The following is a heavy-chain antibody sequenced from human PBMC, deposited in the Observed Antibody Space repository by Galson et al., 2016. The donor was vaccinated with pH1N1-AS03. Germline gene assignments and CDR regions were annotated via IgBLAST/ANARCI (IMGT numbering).Heavy chain of an antibody. Sequence: PALVKPTQTLTLTCTFSGFSLSTSGMCVSWIRQPPGKALEWFARIDWDGDKYYSTSLKTRLTISKDTSKNQVVLTMTNMDPVDTAAYYCARMRDYGDLRDAVDIWGQGTMVTVSS. J-gene: IGHJ3*02. V-gene: IGHV2-70*11. D-gene: IGHD4-17*01. CDR2: IDWDGDK. CDR3: ARMRDYGDLRDAVDI. CDR1: GFSLSTSGMC.